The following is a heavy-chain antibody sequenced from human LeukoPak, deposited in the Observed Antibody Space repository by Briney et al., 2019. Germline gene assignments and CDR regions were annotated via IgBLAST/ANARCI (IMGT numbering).Heavy chain of an antibody. D-gene: IGHD3-10*01. CDR3: ARTGSARYYGSGSYPKYYFDY. CDR2: IYYSGST. Sequence: TSETLSLTCTVSGGSISSSSYYWGWIRQPPGKGLEWIGSIYYSGSTYYNPSLKSRVTISVDTSKNQFSLKLSSVTAADTAVYYGARTGSARYYGSGSYPKYYFDYWGQGTLVTVSS. CDR1: GGSISSSSYY. V-gene: IGHV4-39*01. J-gene: IGHJ4*02.